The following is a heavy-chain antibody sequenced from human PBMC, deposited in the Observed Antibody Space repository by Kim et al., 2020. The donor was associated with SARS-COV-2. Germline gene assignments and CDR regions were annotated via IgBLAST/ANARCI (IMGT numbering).Heavy chain of an antibody. V-gene: IGHV4-34*01. D-gene: IGHD6-13*01. CDR1: GGSFSGYY. J-gene: IGHJ4*02. CDR2: INHSGST. CDR3: ARGKSMGSSWFDY. Sequence: SETLSLTCAVYGGSFSGYYWSWIRQPPGNGLEWIGEINHSGSTNYNPSLKSRVTISVDTSKNQFSLKLSSVTAADTAVYYCARGKSMGSSWFDYWGQGTLVTVSS.